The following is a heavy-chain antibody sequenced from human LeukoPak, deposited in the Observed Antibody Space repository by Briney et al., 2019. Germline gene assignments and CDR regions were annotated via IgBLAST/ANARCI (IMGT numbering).Heavy chain of an antibody. V-gene: IGHV4-61*02. CDR1: AGSISSGDYY. CDR3: ARGIGTSYDSSRDAFDM. D-gene: IGHD3-22*01. J-gene: IGHJ3*02. Sequence: SSQTLSLTCTVSAGSISSGDYYWSWIRQPAGKGLEWIGRIYSPGTNYNYNPSLKSRVTISIDTSKNQFSLKLTSVTAADTAVYYCARGIGTSYDSSRDAFDMWGQGRMVTVSS. CDR2: IYSPGTN.